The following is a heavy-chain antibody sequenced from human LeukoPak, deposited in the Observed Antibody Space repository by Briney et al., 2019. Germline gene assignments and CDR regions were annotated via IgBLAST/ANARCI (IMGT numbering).Heavy chain of an antibody. J-gene: IGHJ4*02. D-gene: IGHD4-17*01. Sequence: KPSETLSLTCTVSGGSISSYYWSWIRQPAGKGLEWIGRIYTSGTTNYNPSLKSRVTMSVDTSKNQFSLKMRSVTAADTAVCYCAREGVWVTTIDVNFDYWGQGTLVTVPS. CDR3: AREGVWVTTIDVNFDY. CDR1: GGSISSYY. CDR2: IYTSGTT. V-gene: IGHV4-4*07.